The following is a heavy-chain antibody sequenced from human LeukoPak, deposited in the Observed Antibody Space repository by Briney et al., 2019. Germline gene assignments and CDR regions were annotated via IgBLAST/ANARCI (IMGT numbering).Heavy chain of an antibody. Sequence: SETLSLTCTVSGGSISSSSYYWGWIRQPPGKGLEWIGSIYYSGSTYYNPSLKSRVTISVDTSKHQFSLKLSSVTAADTAVYYCASLRGDYYDSSGYLDYWGQGTLVTVSS. D-gene: IGHD3-22*01. J-gene: IGHJ4*02. CDR1: GGSISSSSYY. CDR3: ASLRGDYYDSSGYLDY. V-gene: IGHV4-39*01. CDR2: IYYSGST.